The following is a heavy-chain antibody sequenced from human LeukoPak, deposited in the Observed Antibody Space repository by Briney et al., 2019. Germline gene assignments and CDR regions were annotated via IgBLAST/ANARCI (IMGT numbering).Heavy chain of an antibody. J-gene: IGHJ4*02. V-gene: IGHV1-69*13. D-gene: IGHD6-13*01. CDR2: IIPIFGTA. CDR1: GGTFSSYA. CDR3: AGRFIDSSSWLPLDY. Sequence: GASVKVSCKASGGTFSSYAISWVRQAPGQGLEWMGGIIPIFGTANYAQKFQGRVTITADESTSTAYKELSSLRSEDTAVYYCAGRFIDSSSWLPLDYWGQGTLVTVSS.